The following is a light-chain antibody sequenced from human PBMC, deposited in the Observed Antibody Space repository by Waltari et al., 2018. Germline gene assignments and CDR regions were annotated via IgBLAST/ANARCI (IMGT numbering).Light chain of an antibody. V-gene: IGKV1-8*01. Sequence: AIRITQSPSSLSASTGDRVTITCRAVQGISSYLAWYQQKAGKAPKLLSYAEYTLQSGGPSRFSGSGSWTDFTLTISCLQSEDFATYYCQQYYSYQWTFGQGTKVETK. CDR1: QGISSY. CDR3: QQYYSYQWT. CDR2: AEY. J-gene: IGKJ1*01.